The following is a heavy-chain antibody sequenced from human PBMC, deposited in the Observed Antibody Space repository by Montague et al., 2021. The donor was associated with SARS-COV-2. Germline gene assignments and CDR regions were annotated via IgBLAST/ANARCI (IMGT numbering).Heavy chain of an antibody. V-gene: IGHV3-23*01. CDR1: GFTFSSYA. CDR2: ITGSGGGT. D-gene: IGHD1-26*01. J-gene: IGHJ4*02. Sequence: SLRLSCAASGFTFSSYAMSWVRQAPGKGLEWVSAITGSGGGTYYAGSVKGRFTISKDNSKNMLYLQMNSLRAEDTVVYYCAKDQVYSGSYFADWGQGTLVTVSS. CDR3: AKDQVYSGSYFAD.